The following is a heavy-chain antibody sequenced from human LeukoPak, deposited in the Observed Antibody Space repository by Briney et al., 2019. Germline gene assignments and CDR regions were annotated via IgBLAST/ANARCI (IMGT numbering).Heavy chain of an antibody. CDR3: ARDPLFYCSGGSCYSHFDY. J-gene: IGHJ4*02. Sequence: SETLSLTCTVSGGSISSYYWSWIRQPPGKGLEWIGRIYTSGSTNYNPSLKSRVTMSVDTSKNQFSLKLSSVTAADTAVYYCARDPLFYCSGGSCYSHFDYWGQGTLVTVSS. CDR1: GGSISSYY. CDR2: IYTSGST. D-gene: IGHD2-15*01. V-gene: IGHV4-4*07.